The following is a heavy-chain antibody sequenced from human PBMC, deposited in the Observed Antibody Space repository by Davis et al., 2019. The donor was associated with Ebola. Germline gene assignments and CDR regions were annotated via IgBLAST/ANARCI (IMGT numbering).Heavy chain of an antibody. CDR3: ARDGPAGTIPYYFYYAMDV. CDR2: INTNTGNP. V-gene: IGHV7-4-1*02. Sequence: AASVKVSCKASGYTFTSYAMNWVRQAPGQGLEWMGWINTNTGNPTYAQGFTGRFVFSLDTSVSTAHLQINSLMPEDTAVYYCARDGPAGTIPYYFYYAMDVWGQGTTVTVSS. CDR1: GYTFTSYA. J-gene: IGHJ6*02. D-gene: IGHD1-1*01.